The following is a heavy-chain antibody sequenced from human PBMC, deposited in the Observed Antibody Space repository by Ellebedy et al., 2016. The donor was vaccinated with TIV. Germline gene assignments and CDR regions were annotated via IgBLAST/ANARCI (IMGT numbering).Heavy chain of an antibody. J-gene: IGHJ2*01. CDR1: GFTFSNYA. D-gene: IGHD6-6*01. CDR2: ISWNSGSI. Sequence: SLKISCAASGFTFSNYAMSWVRQTPGKGLEWVSGISWNSGSIGYADSVKARFTVSRDNAKNSLYLEMSNLGTDDTAFYYCAKDISSTNLGWYFDLWGRGTLVSVSS. V-gene: IGHV3-9*01. CDR3: AKDISSTNLGWYFDL.